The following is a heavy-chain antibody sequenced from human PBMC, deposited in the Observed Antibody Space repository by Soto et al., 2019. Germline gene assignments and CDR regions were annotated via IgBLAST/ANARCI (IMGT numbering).Heavy chain of an antibody. CDR3: AREVRFIAVAGTGGYYFDY. V-gene: IGHV6-1*01. D-gene: IGHD6-19*01. CDR1: GDSVSSNSAA. Sequence: QTLSLTCAISGDSVSSNSAAWNWIRQSPSRGPEWLGRTYYRSKWYNDYAVSVKSRITINPDTSKNQFSLQLNSVTPEDTAVYYCAREVRFIAVAGTGGYYFDYWGQGTLVTVSS. CDR2: TYYRSKWYN. J-gene: IGHJ4*02.